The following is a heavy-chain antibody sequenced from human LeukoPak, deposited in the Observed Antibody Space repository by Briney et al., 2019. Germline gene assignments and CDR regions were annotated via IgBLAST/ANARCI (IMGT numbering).Heavy chain of an antibody. CDR1: GFTFDDYA. CDR3: TKGYCSSTSCHMDV. D-gene: IGHD2-2*01. V-gene: IGHV3-9*01. J-gene: IGHJ6*03. Sequence: GGSLRLSCAASGFTFDDYAMHWVRQAPGKGLVWVSGITWNSGSIDYADSVRGQFTISRDNAKNFLYLQMNSLRAEDTALYYCTKGYCSSTSCHMDVWGKGTTVTVSS. CDR2: ITWNSGSI.